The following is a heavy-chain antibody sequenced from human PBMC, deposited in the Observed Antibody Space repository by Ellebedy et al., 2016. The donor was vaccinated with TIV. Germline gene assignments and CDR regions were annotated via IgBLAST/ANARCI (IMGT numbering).Heavy chain of an antibody. CDR1: GFTFSTHV. Sequence: PGGSLRLSCAASGFTFSTHVIHWVRQAPGKGLEWVAVVWYDESKKSFVDSVKGRFSISRDNSKNTVYLQMDSLTVEDTATYYCAKAPYSAGWYSGGDSWGQGTLVTVSS. D-gene: IGHD6-13*01. CDR3: AKAPYSAGWYSGGDS. J-gene: IGHJ4*02. V-gene: IGHV3-33*03. CDR2: VWYDESKK.